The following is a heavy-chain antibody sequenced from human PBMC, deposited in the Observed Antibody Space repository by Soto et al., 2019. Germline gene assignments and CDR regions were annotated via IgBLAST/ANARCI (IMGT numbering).Heavy chain of an antibody. J-gene: IGHJ4*02. CDR3: AKDISGYGDHPDY. CDR2: ISWNSGSI. CDR1: GFTFDDYA. Sequence: EVQLVESGGGLVQPGRSLRLSCAASGFTFDDYAMHWVRQAPGKGLEWVSGISWNSGSIGYADSVKGRFTISRDNAKNSLYLQMNSLRAEDTALYYCAKDISGYGDHPDYWGQGTLVTVSS. D-gene: IGHD4-17*01. V-gene: IGHV3-9*01.